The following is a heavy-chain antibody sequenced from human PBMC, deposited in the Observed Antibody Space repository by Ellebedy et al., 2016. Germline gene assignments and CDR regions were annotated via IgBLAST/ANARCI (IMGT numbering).Heavy chain of an antibody. CDR3: ARGHGGVRGVISPLDL. CDR2: IGTAGDT. Sequence: GGSLRLSCAASGFTFSTNDMHRVRQSPGKALEWVSGIGTAGDTFYPDSVKGRFTISRENAKNSLYLQMNSLRAGDTAVYFCARGHGGVRGVISPLDLWGQGTLVSVSS. CDR1: GFTFSTND. J-gene: IGHJ4*02. D-gene: IGHD3-10*01. V-gene: IGHV3-13*01.